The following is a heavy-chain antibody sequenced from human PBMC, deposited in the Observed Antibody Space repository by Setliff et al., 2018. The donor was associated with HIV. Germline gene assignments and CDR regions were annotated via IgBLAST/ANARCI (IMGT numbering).Heavy chain of an antibody. J-gene: IGHJ6*03. CDR2: INPKSGDT. V-gene: IGHV1-2*02. D-gene: IGHD3-9*01. CDR1: GYTFTDYY. CDR3: ARIDPTAYHYHMDV. Sequence: ASVKVSCKASGYTFTDYYVHWVRQAPGQGLEWVGCINPKSGDTNCAQKFQGRVSMTRDMSISTAYMELARLRSDDSAVYYCARIDPTAYHYHMDVWGKGTTVTVSS.